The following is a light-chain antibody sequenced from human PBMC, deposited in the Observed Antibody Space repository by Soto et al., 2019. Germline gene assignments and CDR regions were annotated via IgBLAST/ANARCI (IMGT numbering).Light chain of an antibody. J-gene: IGKJ2*01. CDR2: GAS. CDR3: HQYATSPGT. CDR1: QSVTSDY. Sequence: EIVLTQSPGTLALSPGERATLSCRANQSVTSDYLAWYQHKPGQAPRLLIYGASTRAAGIPDTFGGSGSGTDFTLTISRLEHEDFATFFCHQYATSPGTFGQGTKLEIK. V-gene: IGKV3-20*01.